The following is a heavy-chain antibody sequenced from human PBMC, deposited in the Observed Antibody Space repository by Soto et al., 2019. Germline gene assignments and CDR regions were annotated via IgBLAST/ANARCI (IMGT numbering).Heavy chain of an antibody. J-gene: IGHJ6*04. CDR1: GGSISSYY. V-gene: IGHV4-59*01. CDR2: IYYSGST. CDR3: ARAYYGSGSSKMDV. D-gene: IGHD3-10*01. Sequence: SETLSLTCTVSGGSISSYYWSWIRQPPGKGLEWIGYIYYSGSTNYNPSHKSRVTISVDTSKNQFSLKLSSVTAADTAVYYCARAYYGSGSSKMDVWGKGTTVTVSS.